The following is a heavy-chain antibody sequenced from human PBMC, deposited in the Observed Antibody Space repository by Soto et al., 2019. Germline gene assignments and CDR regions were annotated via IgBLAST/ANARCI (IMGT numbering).Heavy chain of an antibody. Sequence: PSETLSLTCTVSGDSISSGGYYWTWIRQRPGKGLEWIGYIYHSGSTYYNPSLKSRSTISVDTSKNQFSLKLSSVTAADTALYFCARDQEVNYADYGGSDYHGIDVWGQGTTVTVSS. V-gene: IGHV4-31*03. CDR1: GDSISSGGYY. J-gene: IGHJ6*02. D-gene: IGHD4-17*01. CDR2: IYHSGST. CDR3: ARDQEVNYADYGGSDYHGIDV.